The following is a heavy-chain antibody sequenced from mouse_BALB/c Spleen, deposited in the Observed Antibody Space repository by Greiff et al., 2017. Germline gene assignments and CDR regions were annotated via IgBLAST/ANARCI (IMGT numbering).Heavy chain of an antibody. V-gene: IGHV1-69*02. D-gene: IGHD2-1*01. CDR3: ARSIYGNYYAMDY. J-gene: IGHJ4*01. Sequence: QVHVKQPGAELVKPGAPVKLSCKASGYTFTSYWMNWVKQRPGRGLEWIGRIDPSDSETHSNQKFKDKATLTVDKSSSTAYIQLSSLTSEDSAVYYCARSIYGNYYAMDYWGQGTSVTVSS. CDR2: IDPSDSET. CDR1: GYTFTSYW.